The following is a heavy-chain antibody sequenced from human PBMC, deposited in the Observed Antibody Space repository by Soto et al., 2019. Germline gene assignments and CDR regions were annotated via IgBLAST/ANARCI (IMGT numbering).Heavy chain of an antibody. CDR3: ARDNYSSCAIDY. V-gene: IGHV4-4*02. D-gene: IGHD6-19*01. J-gene: IGHJ4*02. Sequence: KSSETLSLTCAVSGGSISSSNWWSWVRQPPGKGLEWIGEIYHSGSTNYNPSLKSRVTISVDKSKNQFSLKLSSVTAADTAVYYCARDNYSSCAIDYWGQGTLVTVSS. CDR1: GGSISSSNW. CDR2: IYHSGST.